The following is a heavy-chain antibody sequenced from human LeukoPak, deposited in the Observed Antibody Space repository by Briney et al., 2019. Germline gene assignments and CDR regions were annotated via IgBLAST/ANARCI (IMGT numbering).Heavy chain of an antibody. CDR1: GYSINSGFY. V-gene: IGHV4-38-2*02. CDR2: INHSGST. CDR3: ARQAYDSSGYYRPYYYYYMDV. J-gene: IGHJ6*03. D-gene: IGHD3-22*01. Sequence: SETLSLTCTVSGYSINSGFYWGWIRQPPGKGLEWIGSINHSGSTNYNPSLKSRVTISVDTSKNQFSLKLSSVTAADTAVYYCARQAYDSSGYYRPYYYYYMDVWGKGTTVTISS.